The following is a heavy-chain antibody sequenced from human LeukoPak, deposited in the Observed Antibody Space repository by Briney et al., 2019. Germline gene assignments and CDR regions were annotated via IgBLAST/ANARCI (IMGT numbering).Heavy chain of an antibody. D-gene: IGHD4-17*01. CDR1: GFTFSSYA. Sequence: GGSLRLSCAASGFTFSSYAMHWVRQAPGKGLEWVAVISYDGSNKYYADSVKGRFSISRDNSKNTLYLQMNSLRAEDTAVYYRARDRVTVTTRLLLYYGMDVWGQGTTVTVSS. J-gene: IGHJ6*02. CDR2: ISYDGSNK. CDR3: ARDRVTVTTRLLLYYGMDV. V-gene: IGHV3-30-3*01.